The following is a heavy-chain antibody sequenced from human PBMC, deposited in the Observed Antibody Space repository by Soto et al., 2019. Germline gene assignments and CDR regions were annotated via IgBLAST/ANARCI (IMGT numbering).Heavy chain of an antibody. V-gene: IGHV5-10-1*01. J-gene: IGHJ3*02. Sequence: GESLKISCKGSGYSFTSYWISLVRQMPGKGLEWMGRIDPSDSYTNYSPSFQGHVTISADKSISTAYLQWSSLKASDTAMYYCATNHCGDYVAFHIWGQGTMGT. CDR3: ATNHCGDYVAFHI. CDR1: GYSFTSYW. D-gene: IGHD4-17*01. CDR2: IDPSDSYT.